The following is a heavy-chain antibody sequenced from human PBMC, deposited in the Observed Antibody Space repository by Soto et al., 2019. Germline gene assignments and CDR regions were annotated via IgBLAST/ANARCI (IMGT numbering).Heavy chain of an antibody. CDR1: GFTFSSYG. V-gene: IGHV3-33*01. CDR2: IWYDGSNK. D-gene: IGHD3-10*01. CDR3: ARAGGQYYYGSGSYYY. J-gene: IGHJ4*02. Sequence: GGSLRLSCAASGFTFSSYGMHWVRQAPGKGLEWVVVIWYDGSNKYYADSVKGRFTISRDNSKNTLYLQMNSLRAEDTAVYYCARAGGQYYYGSGSYYYWGQGTLVTVSS.